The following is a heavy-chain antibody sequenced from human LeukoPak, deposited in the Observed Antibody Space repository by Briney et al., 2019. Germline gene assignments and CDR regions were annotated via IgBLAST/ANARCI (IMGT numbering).Heavy chain of an antibody. V-gene: IGHV3-7*03. CDR3: ARASLDIVVVPAAILAPYYYYYGMDV. J-gene: IGHJ6*02. CDR1: GFTFSSYW. CDR2: IKQDGSEK. Sequence: PGGTLRLSCAASGFTFSSYWMSWVRQAPGKGLEWVANIKQDGSEKYYVDSVKGRFTISRDNAKNSLYLQMSSLRAEDTAVYYCARASLDIVVVPAAILAPYYYYYGMDVWGQGTTVTVSS. D-gene: IGHD2-2*02.